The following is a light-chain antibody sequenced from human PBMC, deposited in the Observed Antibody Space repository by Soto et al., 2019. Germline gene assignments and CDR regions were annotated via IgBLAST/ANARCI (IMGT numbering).Light chain of an antibody. CDR1: SSDVGIYNY. CDR3: SSYTGSTNYV. V-gene: IGLV2-14*01. J-gene: IGLJ1*01. Sequence: ALTQPASVSGSPGQSITISCTGTSSDVGIYNYVSWYQQHPGKAPKLMIYQVTNRPSGVSNRFSGSKSGNTASLTISGLQAEDEADYYCSSYTGSTNYVFGTGTKVTVL. CDR2: QVT.